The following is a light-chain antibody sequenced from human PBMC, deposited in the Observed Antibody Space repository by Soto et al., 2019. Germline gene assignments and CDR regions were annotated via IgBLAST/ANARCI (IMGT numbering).Light chain of an antibody. CDR1: QSVRSN. CDR2: GAS. CDR3: QQYNNWPPYT. Sequence: EIVMPQSPATLSVSPGERATLSCRASQSVRSNLAWYQHKPGRAPRVLIYGASTRAPGIPARFSGSGSGTDFTLAISSLQSEDFAVYYCQQYNNWPPYTFGQGTKVEIK. V-gene: IGKV3-15*01. J-gene: IGKJ2*01.